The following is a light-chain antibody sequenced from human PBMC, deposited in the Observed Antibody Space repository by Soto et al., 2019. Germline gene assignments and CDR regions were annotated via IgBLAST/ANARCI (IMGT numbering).Light chain of an antibody. CDR3: SSYTSSSTLG. Sequence: QSALTQPASVSGSPGQSITISCTGTSSDVGGYNYVSWYQQHPGKAPKLMIYDVSNRPSGVSNRFSGSTSGNTASLTISGLQAEDEADYYCSSYTSSSTLGFGGGTKLTV. J-gene: IGLJ2*01. CDR1: SSDVGGYNY. V-gene: IGLV2-14*01. CDR2: DVS.